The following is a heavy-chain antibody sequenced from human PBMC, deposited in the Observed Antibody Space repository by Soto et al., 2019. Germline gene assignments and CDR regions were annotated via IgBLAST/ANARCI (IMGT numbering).Heavy chain of an antibody. D-gene: IGHD1-7*01. J-gene: IGHJ4*02. CDR3: AKDLHSGTTYAPLLPGGFDY. Sequence: QVQLVESGGGVVQPGRSLRLSCAASGFTFSSYGMHWVRQAPGKGLEWVAVISYDGSNKYYADSVKGRFTISRDNSKNTLYLQMNSLRAEDTAVYYCAKDLHSGTTYAPLLPGGFDYWGQGTLVTVSS. CDR2: ISYDGSNK. V-gene: IGHV3-30*18. CDR1: GFTFSSYG.